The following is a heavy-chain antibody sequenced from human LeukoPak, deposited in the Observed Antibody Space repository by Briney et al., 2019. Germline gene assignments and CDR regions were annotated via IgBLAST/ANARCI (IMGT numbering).Heavy chain of an antibody. CDR3: AKDLNRVTIFGVVTSTQYYFDY. D-gene: IGHD3-3*01. CDR1: GFTFSSYG. CDR2: IRYDGSNK. V-gene: IGHV3-30*02. Sequence: GGSLRLSCAASGFTFSSYGMHWVRQAPGKGLEWVAFIRYDGSNKYCADSVKGRFTISRDNSKNTLYLQMNSLRAEDTAVYYCAKDLNRVTIFGVVTSTQYYFDYWGQGTLVTVSS. J-gene: IGHJ4*02.